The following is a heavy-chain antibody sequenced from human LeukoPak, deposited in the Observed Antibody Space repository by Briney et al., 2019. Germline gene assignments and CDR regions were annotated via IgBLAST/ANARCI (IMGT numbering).Heavy chain of an antibody. Sequence: GASVTVSCKVSGYTLTELSMHWVRQAPGKGLEWMGGFDPEDGETIYAQKFQGRVTMTEDTSTDTAYMELSSLRSEDTAVYYCATADYDSSGHREYYFDYWGQGTLVTVSS. CDR3: ATADYDSSGHREYYFDY. D-gene: IGHD3-22*01. V-gene: IGHV1-24*01. CDR1: GYTLTELS. J-gene: IGHJ4*02. CDR2: FDPEDGET.